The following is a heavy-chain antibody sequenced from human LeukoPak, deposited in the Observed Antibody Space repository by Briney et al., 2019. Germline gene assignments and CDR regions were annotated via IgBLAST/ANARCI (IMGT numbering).Heavy chain of an antibody. Sequence: GGSLRLSCVASGFTFKSHNMNWVRQAPGKGLEWVSFTSGDSKVIYYADSVKGRFTISRDNAKNSLYLQMNSLRADDTAVYYCGRDGGEAYGLDVWGQGTTVTVSS. D-gene: IGHD3-3*01. CDR2: TSGDSKVI. J-gene: IGHJ6*02. CDR3: GRDGGEAYGLDV. V-gene: IGHV3-48*01. CDR1: GFTFKSHN.